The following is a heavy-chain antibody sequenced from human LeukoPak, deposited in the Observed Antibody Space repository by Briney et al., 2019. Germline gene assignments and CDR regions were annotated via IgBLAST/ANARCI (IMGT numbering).Heavy chain of an antibody. CDR2: IYYTGTT. V-gene: IGHV4-59*01. D-gene: IGHD1-1*01. CDR3: AREWGTGSSDY. J-gene: IGHJ4*02. Sequence: SETLSLTCTVSGGSINRYYWSWIRQSPGKGLEWIAWIYYTGTTNYNPSLKSRVTISVDTSKNQFSLRLTSVTAADTAVYFGAREWGTGSSDYWGQGILVTVSS. CDR1: GGSINRYY.